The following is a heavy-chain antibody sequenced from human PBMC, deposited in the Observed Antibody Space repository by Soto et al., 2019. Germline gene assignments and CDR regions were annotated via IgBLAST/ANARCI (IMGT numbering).Heavy chain of an antibody. V-gene: IGHV4-59*06. CDR3: ARDRAPIAPDY. CDR1: DGSISSYY. Sequence: TSETLSLTCTVSDGSISSYYWGWIRQPPGKGLEWIGYIYYSGSTYYNPSLKSRVTISVDTSKNQFSLKLSSVTAADTAVYYCARDRAPIAPDYWGQGTLVTAPQ. CDR2: IYYSGST. D-gene: IGHD3-22*01. J-gene: IGHJ4*02.